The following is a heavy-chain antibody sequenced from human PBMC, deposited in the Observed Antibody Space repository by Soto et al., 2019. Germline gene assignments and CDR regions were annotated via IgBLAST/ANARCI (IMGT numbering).Heavy chain of an antibody. D-gene: IGHD2-21*01. J-gene: IGHJ4*02. Sequence: EVQLLESGGDLVQPGVSRRLSCAASGFTFNNYAMSWVRQAPGKGLEWVSAISSSGYSTYYADSVKGRFTISRDNSKNTVYLQMNNLRAEDTAVYYRAKGSVVVATKFDSWGQGTLVTVSS. V-gene: IGHV3-23*01. CDR1: GFTFNNYA. CDR2: ISSSGYST. CDR3: AKGSVVVATKFDS.